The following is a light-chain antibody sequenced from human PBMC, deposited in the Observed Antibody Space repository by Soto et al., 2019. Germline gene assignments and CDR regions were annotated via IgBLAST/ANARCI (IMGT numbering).Light chain of an antibody. CDR1: QSVSSNY. J-gene: IGKJ5*01. V-gene: IGKV3-20*01. CDR2: GVS. CDR3: QQYHNTPIT. Sequence: EIMLTQSPGTLSLSPGERATLSCRASQSVSSNYLAWYQQIPGQAPRLLIYGVSSRAAGIPDRFSGSGSGTDFTLTINRLEPEDFAVYYCQQYHNTPITFGQGRRLEV.